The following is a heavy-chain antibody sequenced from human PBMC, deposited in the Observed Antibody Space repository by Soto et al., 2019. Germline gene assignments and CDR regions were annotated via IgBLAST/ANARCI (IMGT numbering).Heavy chain of an antibody. J-gene: IGHJ4*02. D-gene: IGHD1-26*01. V-gene: IGHV3-73*02. Sequence: EVQLVESGGGLVQPGGSLKLSCAASGYTFSDSAMHWVRQASGKGLEWVGRIRTKANSYATVYAASVKGRFTISRDDSKNTAYLQMNSLITEDTAVYYCARLWSEREPNFDYWGQGTLSPSPQ. CDR3: ARLWSEREPNFDY. CDR2: IRTKANSYAT. CDR1: GYTFSDSA.